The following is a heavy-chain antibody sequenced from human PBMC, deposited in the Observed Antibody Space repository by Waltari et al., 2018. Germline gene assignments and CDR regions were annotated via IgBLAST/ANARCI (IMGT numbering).Heavy chain of an antibody. Sequence: EVQLVESVGGLVQPGGAPSRSWADSGFTLRSYWMSWGRQAPGKGVEGGAKIMTDGSEEYYGDSVRCRFTISRDNAKNSLFLQMNSLRPEDTAVYYCARDQWFAFDIWGQGTMVTVSS. V-gene: IGHV3-7*01. D-gene: IGHD3-22*01. CDR1: GFTLRSYW. CDR3: ARDQWFAFDI. J-gene: IGHJ3*02. CDR2: IMTDGSEE.